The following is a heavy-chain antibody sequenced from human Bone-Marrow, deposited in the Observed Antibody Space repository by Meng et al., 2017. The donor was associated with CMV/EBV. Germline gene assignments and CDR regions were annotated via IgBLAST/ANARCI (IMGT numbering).Heavy chain of an antibody. CDR2: IIPILGIA. V-gene: IGHV1-69*10. J-gene: IGHJ6*02. Sequence: SVKVSCKASGGTFSSYAISWVRQAPGQGLEWMGGIIPILGIANYAQKFQGRVTMTRDTSTSTVYMELSSLRSEDTAVYYCARVPILYYYYGMDVWGQGTTVTVSS. CDR1: GGTFSSYA. D-gene: IGHD3-9*01. CDR3: ARVPILYYYYGMDV.